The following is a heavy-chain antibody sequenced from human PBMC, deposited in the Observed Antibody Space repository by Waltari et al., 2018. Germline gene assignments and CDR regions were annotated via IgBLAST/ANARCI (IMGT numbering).Heavy chain of an antibody. V-gene: IGHV3-23*04. J-gene: IGHJ4*02. CDR2: LSGSGDNT. CDR3: ATDKAWRHEY. Sequence: EVQLVESGGGLVQPGGSLRLSCVASGFTFSSYAMSWVRQAPGKGPEWVSGLSGSGDNTYYADSVKGRFTISRDNSKSSLYLQMNSLRAGDTAVYYCATDKAWRHEYWGQGSLVTVSS. CDR1: GFTFSSYA.